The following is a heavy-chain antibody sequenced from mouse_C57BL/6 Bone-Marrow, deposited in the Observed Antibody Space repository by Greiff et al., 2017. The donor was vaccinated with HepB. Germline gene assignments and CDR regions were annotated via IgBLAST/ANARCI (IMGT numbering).Heavy chain of an antibody. CDR1: EYEFPSHD. J-gene: IGHJ2*01. D-gene: IGHD2-10*02. CDR2: INSDGGST. CDR3: ARHGDCMVTTFFFDY. Sequence: ELKLMESGGGLVQPGESLKLSCESNEYEFPSHDMSWVRKTPEKRLELVAAINSDGGSTYYPDTMERRFIISRDNTKKTLYLQMSSLRSEDTALYYCARHGDCMVTTFFFDYWGQGTTLTVSS. V-gene: IGHV5-2*01.